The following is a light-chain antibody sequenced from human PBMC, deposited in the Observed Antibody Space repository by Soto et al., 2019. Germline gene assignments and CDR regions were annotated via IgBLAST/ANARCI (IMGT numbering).Light chain of an antibody. V-gene: IGKV3-11*01. J-gene: IGKJ1*01. CDR3: QQYNNWPTWT. CDR2: DAS. Sequence: IALTQSPSTLSLSPGERATLACRASQGVXSHLDWYERKPGQATRLLISDASNRATAIPARFSGSGSGTDFTLTVSRLEPEDFAVYYCQQYNNWPTWTFGQGTKVDIK. CDR1: QGVXSH.